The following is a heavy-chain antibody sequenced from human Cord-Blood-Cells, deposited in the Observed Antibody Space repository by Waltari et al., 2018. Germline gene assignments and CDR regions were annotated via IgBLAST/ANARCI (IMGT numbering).Heavy chain of an antibody. D-gene: IGHD3-16*01. Sequence: QVQLVQSGAEVKKPGASVKVSCKASGYTFTGYYMHWVRQAPGQGLEWMGWINPNSGGTNYAQKCQGWVTMTRDTSISTAYMELSRLRSDDTAVYYCARDVGGGTLDYWGQGTLVTVSS. CDR2: INPNSGGT. CDR3: ARDVGGGTLDY. V-gene: IGHV1-2*04. J-gene: IGHJ4*02. CDR1: GYTFTGYY.